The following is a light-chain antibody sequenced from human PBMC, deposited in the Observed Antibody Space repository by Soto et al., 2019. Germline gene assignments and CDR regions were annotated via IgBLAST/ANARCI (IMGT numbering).Light chain of an antibody. V-gene: IGKV3-11*01. CDR2: DAS. Sequence: EIVLTQSPGTLSLSPGERATLSCRASQSVTSSYLAWYQQEPGQAPRLLIYDASNRATGIPARFSGSGSGTDFTLTISSLEPEDFAVYYCQQRSNWPPSFGGGTKVEIK. J-gene: IGKJ4*01. CDR1: QSVTSSY. CDR3: QQRSNWPPS.